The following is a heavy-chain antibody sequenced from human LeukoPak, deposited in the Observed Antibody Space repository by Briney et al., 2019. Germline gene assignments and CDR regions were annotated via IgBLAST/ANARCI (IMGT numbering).Heavy chain of an antibody. D-gene: IGHD5-24*01. CDR1: GGTFSTSV. CDR3: ARIRDGYNDAYDI. V-gene: IGHV1-69*05. J-gene: IGHJ3*02. Sequence: SVKVSCKASGGTFSTSVISWVRRAPGQGLEWMGGIIPIFDTANYAQKFQGRVTMTRDTSTSTVYMELSGLRSEDTALYYCARIRDGYNDAYDIWGQGTMVTVSS. CDR2: IIPIFDTA.